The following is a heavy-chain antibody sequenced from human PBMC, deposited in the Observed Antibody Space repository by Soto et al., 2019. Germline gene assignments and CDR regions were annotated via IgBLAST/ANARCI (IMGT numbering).Heavy chain of an antibody. D-gene: IGHD3-22*01. Sequence: ASVKVSCKASGYTFSTYDINWVRQATGQGLEWMGWMNPNSGNTGYAQKFQGRVTMTRNTSISTAYMELSSLRSEDTAVYYCASFSYYDSSGVDYWGQGTLVTVSS. V-gene: IGHV1-8*01. CDR3: ASFSYYDSSGVDY. CDR2: MNPNSGNT. CDR1: GYTFSTYD. J-gene: IGHJ4*02.